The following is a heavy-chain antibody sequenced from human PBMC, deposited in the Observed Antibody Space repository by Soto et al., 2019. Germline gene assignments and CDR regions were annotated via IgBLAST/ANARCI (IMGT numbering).Heavy chain of an antibody. D-gene: IGHD3-10*01. J-gene: IGHJ5*02. CDR2: IDGSGGIT. Sequence: QLLQSGGGLVQPGGSLTLSCAASGFTFGTTDMSWVRQAPGEGLEWVSTIDGSGGITYYADSVKGRFTISRDNSRNTVYLQMNSLRGDDTALYYCVKNSGWFNTWGQGALVPASS. CDR1: GFTFGTTD. CDR3: VKNSGWFNT. V-gene: IGHV3-23*01.